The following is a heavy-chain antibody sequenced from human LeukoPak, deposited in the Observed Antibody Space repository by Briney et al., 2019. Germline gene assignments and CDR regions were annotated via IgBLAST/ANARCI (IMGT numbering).Heavy chain of an antibody. V-gene: IGHV1-2*02. CDR2: INPNSGGT. CDR1: GYTFTGYY. D-gene: IGHD3-16*01. CDR3: AREEERMITFGGGTNWFDP. J-gene: IGHJ5*02. Sequence: ASVTVSCMASGYTFTGYYMHWVRQAPGQGLEWMGWINPNSGGTNYAQKFQGRVTMTMDTSISTAYMELSRLRSDDTAVYYCAREEERMITFGGGTNWFDPWGQGTLVTVSS.